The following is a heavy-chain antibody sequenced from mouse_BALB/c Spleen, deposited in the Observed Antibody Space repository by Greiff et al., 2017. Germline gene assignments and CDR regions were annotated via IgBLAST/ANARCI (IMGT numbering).Heavy chain of an antibody. V-gene: IGHV6-6*02. D-gene: IGHD1-1*01. CDR3: TRDYYGSKGY. CDR1: GFTFSNYW. CDR2: IRLKSNNYAT. Sequence: EVQGVESGGGLVQPGGSMKLSCVASGFTFSNYWMNWVRQSPEKGLEWVAEIRLKSNNYATHYAESVKGRFTISRDDSKSSVYLQMNNLRAEDTGIYYCTRDYYGSKGYWGQGTTLTVSS. J-gene: IGHJ2*01.